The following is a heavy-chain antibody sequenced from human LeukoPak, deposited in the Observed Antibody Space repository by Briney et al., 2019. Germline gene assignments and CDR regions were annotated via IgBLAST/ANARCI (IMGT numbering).Heavy chain of an antibody. V-gene: IGHV3-66*01. CDR2: NYRGGST. CDR3: ARVVEQQLDY. J-gene: IGHJ4*02. Sequence: GGSLRLSCAASGFTFSSNYMSWVRQAPGKGLEWVSVNYRGGSTYYADSVKGRLTISKNNSKNTLYLQMNSLRAEDTAVYYCARVVEQQLDYWGQGTLVTVSS. CDR1: GFTFSSNY. D-gene: IGHD6-13*01.